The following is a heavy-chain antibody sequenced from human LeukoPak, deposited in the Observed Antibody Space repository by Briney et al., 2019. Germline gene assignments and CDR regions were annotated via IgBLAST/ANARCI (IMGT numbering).Heavy chain of an antibody. Sequence: SETLSLTCTVSGGSISSYYWSWIRQPAGKGLEWIGRIYTSGSTNYNPSLKSRVTMSVDTSKNRFSLKLSSVTAADTAVYYCARTDYDNKWRVWWYFDLWGRGTLVTVSS. CDR2: IYTSGST. V-gene: IGHV4-4*07. CDR3: ARTDYDNKWRVWWYFDL. CDR1: GGSISSYY. D-gene: IGHD3-22*01. J-gene: IGHJ2*01.